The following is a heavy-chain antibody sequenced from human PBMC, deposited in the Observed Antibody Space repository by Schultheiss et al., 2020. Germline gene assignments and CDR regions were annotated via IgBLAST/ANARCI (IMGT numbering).Heavy chain of an antibody. V-gene: IGHV6-1*01. J-gene: IGHJ5*02. CDR3: AKGRTVVPAADGP. D-gene: IGHD2-2*01. CDR1: GDSVSSNSAA. Sequence: SQTLSLTCAISGDSVSSNSAAWNWIRQSPSRGLEWLGRTYYRSKWYNDYAVSVKSRITINPDTSKNQFSLKLSSVTAADTAVYYCAKGRTVVPAADGPWGQGTLVTVSS. CDR2: TYYRSKWYN.